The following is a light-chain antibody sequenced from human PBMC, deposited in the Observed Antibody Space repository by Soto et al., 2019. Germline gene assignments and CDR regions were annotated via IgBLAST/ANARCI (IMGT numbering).Light chain of an antibody. CDR3: SSYTSSSTLVL. CDR2: EVS. J-gene: IGLJ2*01. CDR1: SSDVGGYNY. Sequence: QSVLTQPRSVSGSPGQSITISCTGTSSDVGGYNYVSWYQQHPGKAPKLMIYEVSNRPSGVSNRFSGSKSGNTASLTISGLQAEDEADYYCSSYTSSSTLVLFGGGTKVTVL. V-gene: IGLV2-14*01.